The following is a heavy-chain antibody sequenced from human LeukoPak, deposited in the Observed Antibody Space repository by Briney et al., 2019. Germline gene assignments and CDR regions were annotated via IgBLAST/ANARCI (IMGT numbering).Heavy chain of an antibody. CDR2: IYYSGST. Sequence: SETLSLTCTVSGGSISSYYWSWIRQPPGKGLEWIGYIYYSGSTNYKPSLKSRVTISVDTSKNQFSLNLSSVTAADTAVYYCARFSSIAAAFDYWGLGTLVTVSS. J-gene: IGHJ4*02. CDR1: GGSISSYY. D-gene: IGHD6-13*01. V-gene: IGHV4-59*12. CDR3: ARFSSIAAAFDY.